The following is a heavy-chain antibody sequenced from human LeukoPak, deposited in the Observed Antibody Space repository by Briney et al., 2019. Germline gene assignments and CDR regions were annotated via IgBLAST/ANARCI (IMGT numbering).Heavy chain of an antibody. D-gene: IGHD6-13*01. Sequence: ASVKVSCKASGYTFTSYYMHWVRQAPGQGLEWMGIINPSGGSTSYAQKFQGRVTMTRDTSTSTVYMELSSLRSEDTAVYYCARALSLVRYSSSRGDWFDPWGQGTLVTVSS. CDR3: ARALSLVRYSSSRGDWFDP. J-gene: IGHJ5*02. V-gene: IGHV1-46*01. CDR1: GYTFTSYY. CDR2: INPSGGST.